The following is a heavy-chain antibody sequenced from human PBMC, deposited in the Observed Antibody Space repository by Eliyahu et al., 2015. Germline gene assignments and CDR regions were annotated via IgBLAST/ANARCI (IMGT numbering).Heavy chain of an antibody. CDR3: GLLPSPHYYYGMDV. J-gene: IGHJ6*02. V-gene: IGHV4-39*01. CDR2: IYYSGST. Sequence: QLQLQESGPGLVKPSETLSLTCTVSXGSIXXSXYYWGWIRXPPGKGXEWIGSIYYSGSTYYNPSLKSRVTISVXTSKNQFSLKLSSVTAADTAVYYCGLLPSPHYYYGMDVWGQGTTVTVSS. CDR1: XGSIXXSXYY. D-gene: IGHD3-3*01.